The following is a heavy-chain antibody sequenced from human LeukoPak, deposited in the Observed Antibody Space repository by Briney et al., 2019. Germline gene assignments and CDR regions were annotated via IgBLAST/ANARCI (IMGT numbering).Heavy chain of an antibody. CDR1: GYTLTELS. CDR2: FDPEDGET. V-gene: IGHV1-24*01. D-gene: IGHD3-10*01. J-gene: IGHJ5*02. CDR3: ARDTMVRAQFWFDP. Sequence: GASVKVSCKVSGYTLTELSMHWMRQAPGKGLEWMGGFDPEDGETIYAQKLQGRVTMTTDTSTSTAYMELRSLRSDDTAVYYCARDTMVRAQFWFDPWGQGTLVTVSS.